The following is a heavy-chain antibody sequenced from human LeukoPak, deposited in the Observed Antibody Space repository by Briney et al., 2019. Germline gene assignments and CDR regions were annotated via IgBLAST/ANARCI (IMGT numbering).Heavy chain of an antibody. CDR3: ARRGLLWFGELFSHNWFDP. CDR1: GGSISSSSYY. V-gene: IGHV4-39*01. CDR2: IYYSGST. Sequence: PSETLSLTCTVSGGSISSSSYYWGWIRQPPGKGLEWIGSIYYSGSTYYNPSLKSRVTISVDTSKNQFSLKLSSVTAADTAVYYRARRGLLWFGELFSHNWFDPWGQGTLVTVSS. J-gene: IGHJ5*02. D-gene: IGHD3-10*01.